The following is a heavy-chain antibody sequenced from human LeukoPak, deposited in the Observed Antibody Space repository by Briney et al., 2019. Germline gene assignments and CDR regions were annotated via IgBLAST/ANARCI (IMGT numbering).Heavy chain of an antibody. Sequence: GGTLRLSCVVSGFTFSSYSMSWVRQAPGKGLEWVSYISSSSSTIYYADSVKGRFTISRDNAKKSLYLQMNSLRAEDTAVYYCARHLSGVTGYTYGRGIDYWGQGTLVTVSS. D-gene: IGHD5-18*01. J-gene: IGHJ4*02. CDR2: ISSSSSTI. V-gene: IGHV3-48*01. CDR3: ARHLSGVTGYTYGRGIDY. CDR1: GFTFSSYS.